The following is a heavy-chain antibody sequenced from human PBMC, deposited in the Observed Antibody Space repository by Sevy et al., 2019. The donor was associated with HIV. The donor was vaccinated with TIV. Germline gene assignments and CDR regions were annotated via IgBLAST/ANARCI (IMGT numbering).Heavy chain of an antibody. CDR3: AREGGTKPHDY. CDR1: GFTFSKYS. D-gene: IGHD1-1*01. CDR2: FSFGCGRI. V-gene: IGHV3-23*01. Sequence: GGSLRLSCEASGFTFSKYSMSWVRQAPGKGLEWVSTFSFGCGRINYADSVKGRFNISSEDSKNTLYLKMNSLRAEDTAVYYCAREGGTKPHDYWGQGTLVTVSS. J-gene: IGHJ4*02.